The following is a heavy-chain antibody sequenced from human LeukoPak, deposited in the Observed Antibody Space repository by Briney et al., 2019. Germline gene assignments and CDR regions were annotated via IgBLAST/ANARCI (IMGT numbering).Heavy chain of an antibody. CDR1: GGSITSGDYF. Sequence: SETLSLTCTVSGGSITSGDYFWSWIRQPPGKGLEWIGYIYHSGSTHYNPSFDSRLTITVDTSKNQFSLKLTSVTAADTAVYYCARDGLGSYSVNFYAMDVWGQGTTVTVSS. D-gene: IGHD3-10*01. CDR3: ARDGLGSYSVNFYAMDV. V-gene: IGHV4-30-4*02. J-gene: IGHJ6*01. CDR2: IYHSGST.